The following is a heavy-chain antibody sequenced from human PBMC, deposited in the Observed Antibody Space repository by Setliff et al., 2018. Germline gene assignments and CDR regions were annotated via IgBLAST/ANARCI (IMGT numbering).Heavy chain of an antibody. D-gene: IGHD1-26*01. J-gene: IGHJ4*02. CDR3: ASAPPGELHLGY. Sequence: ASVKVSCKASGGTFSSYAISWVRQAPGQGLEWMGNIIPIFGTANYPQNFQGRATITADASSTTAYMELRSLRSGDTAVYYCASAPPGELHLGYWGQGTLVTVSS. V-gene: IGHV1-69*13. CDR2: IIPIFGTA. CDR1: GGTFSSYA.